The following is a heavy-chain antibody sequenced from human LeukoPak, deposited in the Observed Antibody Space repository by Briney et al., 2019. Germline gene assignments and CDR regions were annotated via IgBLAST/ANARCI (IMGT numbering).Heavy chain of an antibody. V-gene: IGHV1-2*02. CDR1: GFTFTGYY. D-gene: IGHD5-18*01. CDR3: ARGQGYSLFPDNYYFDY. Sequence: ASVKVSCKASGFTFTGYYMHWVRQAPGQGLEWMGWINPNSGGTDYAQKFQGRVTMTRDTSISTAYMELSRLRSADTAVYYCARGQGYSLFPDNYYFDYWGQGALVTVSS. J-gene: IGHJ4*02. CDR2: INPNSGGT.